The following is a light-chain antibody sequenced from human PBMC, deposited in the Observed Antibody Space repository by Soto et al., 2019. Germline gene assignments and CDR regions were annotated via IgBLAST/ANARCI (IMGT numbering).Light chain of an antibody. CDR2: EVS. J-gene: IGLJ3*02. CDR3: NSYTTSSTWV. V-gene: IGLV2-14*01. Sequence: QSVLTQPASVSGSPGQSITISCTGTSSDVGGYNYVSWYQQHPGKAPKLVIYEVSNRPSGVSNRFSGSKSGNTASLTISGLQPEDEADYYCNSYTTSSTWVFGGGTKVTVL. CDR1: SSDVGGYNY.